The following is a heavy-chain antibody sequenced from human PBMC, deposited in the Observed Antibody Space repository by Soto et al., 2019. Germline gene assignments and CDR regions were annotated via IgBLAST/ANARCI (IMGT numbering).Heavy chain of an antibody. CDR2: INHSGST. Sequence: PSVTLSLTCAVYGVSFSGYYWSLIRQPQGKGLEWIGEINHSGSTNYNPSLKSRVTISVDTSKNQFSLKLSSVTAADTAVYYCARTTTYSSSWYRCNFDYWGQGTLVTV. CDR1: GVSFSGYY. V-gene: IGHV4-34*01. D-gene: IGHD6-13*01. CDR3: ARTTTYSSSWYRCNFDY. J-gene: IGHJ4*02.